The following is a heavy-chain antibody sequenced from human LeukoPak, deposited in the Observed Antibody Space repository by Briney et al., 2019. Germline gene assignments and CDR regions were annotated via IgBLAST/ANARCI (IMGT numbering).Heavy chain of an antibody. CDR3: AREPLAAAATSPFFDY. D-gene: IGHD6-13*01. J-gene: IGHJ4*02. V-gene: IGHV4-39*07. CDR1: GGSISSSSYY. CDR2: IYYSGST. Sequence: PSETLSLTCTVSGGSISSSSYYWGWIRQPPGKGLEWIGSIYYSGSTYYNPSLKSRVTISVDTSKNQFSLKLSSVTAADTAVYYCAREPLAAAATSPFFDYWGQGTLVTVSS.